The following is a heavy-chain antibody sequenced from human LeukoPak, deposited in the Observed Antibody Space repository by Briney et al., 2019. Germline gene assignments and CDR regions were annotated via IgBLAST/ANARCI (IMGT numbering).Heavy chain of an antibody. CDR3: ARQTTVTTAYNWFDP. D-gene: IGHD4-17*01. J-gene: IGHJ5*02. CDR1: GGSISSYC. CDR2: IYYSGST. V-gene: IGHV4-59*08. Sequence: SETLSLTCTVSGGSISSYCWSWIRQPSGKGLEWIGYIYYSGSTNYNPSLKSRVTISVDTSKNQFSLKLSSVTAADTAVYYCARQTTVTTAYNWFDPWGQGTLVTVSS.